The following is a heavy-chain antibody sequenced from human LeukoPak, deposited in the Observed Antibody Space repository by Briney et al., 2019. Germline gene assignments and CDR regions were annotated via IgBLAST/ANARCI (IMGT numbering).Heavy chain of an antibody. V-gene: IGHV4-4*02. CDR1: GDSISSSHR. CDR2: IHRSGTT. J-gene: IGHJ5*02. D-gene: IGHD4-11*01. Sequence: SETLSLTCAVSGDSISSSHRWSWVRQPPGKGLEWIGQIHRSGTTNYNPSLKSRVAISLDKSKTQFSLNLSSVTAADTAVYYCARETDYSNPNYFDPWGQGTLVTVSS. CDR3: ARETDYSNPNYFDP.